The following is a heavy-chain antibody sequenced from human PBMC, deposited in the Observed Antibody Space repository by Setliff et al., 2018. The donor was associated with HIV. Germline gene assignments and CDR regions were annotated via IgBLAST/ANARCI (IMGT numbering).Heavy chain of an antibody. Sequence: ASVKVSCKASGYTFTTYGISWVRQAPGQGLEWMGWSSAYNGNTNYAQNLQGRVTMTTDTSTSTAYMELRSLRSDDTAMYYCARDGGPDCGGYCHLFRLPFQHWGKGTMVSVSS. J-gene: IGHJ1*01. CDR1: GYTFTTYG. D-gene: IGHD2-21*02. CDR3: ARDGGPDCGGYCHLFRLPFQH. CDR2: SSAYNGNT. V-gene: IGHV1-18*01.